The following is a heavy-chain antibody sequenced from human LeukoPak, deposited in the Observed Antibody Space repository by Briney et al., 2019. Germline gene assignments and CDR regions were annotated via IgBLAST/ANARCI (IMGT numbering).Heavy chain of an antibody. J-gene: IGHJ5*02. D-gene: IGHD1-26*01. CDR2: ISVSNGNT. CDR1: AYTVASYA. CDR3: ARDLAGIVGVIAWFDR. Sequence: ASVKLSCTASAYTVASYAISWGRQAPGQGLEWMGWISVSNGNTDYAQKLPGRVTRPTDTSTKKVYMELKSLRFDDTAMYYCARDLAGIVGVIAWFDRWGQGPLVTVSS. V-gene: IGHV1-18*01.